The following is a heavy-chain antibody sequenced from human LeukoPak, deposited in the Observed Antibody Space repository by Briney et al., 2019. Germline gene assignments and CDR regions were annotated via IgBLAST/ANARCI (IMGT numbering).Heavy chain of an antibody. D-gene: IGHD1-26*01. J-gene: IGHJ5*02. CDR3: ARRPIVGSTGFYFDP. CDR2: IYHSGST. Sequence: SETLSLTCTVSGYSISSGYYWGWIRQPPGKGLEWIGSIYHSGSTYYNPSLKSRVTISVDTSKNQFSLKLASLTAADTAVHYCARRPIVGSTGFYFDPWGPGTLVTVSS. V-gene: IGHV4-38-2*02. CDR1: GYSISSGYY.